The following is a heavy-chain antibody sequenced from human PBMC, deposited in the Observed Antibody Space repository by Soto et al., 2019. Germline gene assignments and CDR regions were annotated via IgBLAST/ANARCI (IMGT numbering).Heavy chain of an antibody. CDR2: FYYSQST. V-gene: IGHV4-39*07. CDR3: ARDSGSGSYSYNYFDP. D-gene: IGHD3-10*01. Sequence: SETLSLTCTVSGGSLTSNSYYWGWIRQPPGKGLEWIGSFYYSQSTYFNPSLKSRVTISVDTSKNQFSLKLSSVTAADTAVYYCARDSGSGSYSYNYFDPWGQGTLVTVSS. CDR1: GGSLTSNSYY. J-gene: IGHJ5*02.